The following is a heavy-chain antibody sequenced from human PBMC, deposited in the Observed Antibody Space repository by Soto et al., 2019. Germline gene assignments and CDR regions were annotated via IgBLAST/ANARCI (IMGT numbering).Heavy chain of an antibody. CDR3: ARGRYSSGLFDP. D-gene: IGHD6-19*01. Sequence: PSETLSLTCAVYGGSFSGYYWSWIRQPPGKGLEWIGEINHSGSTNYNPSLKSRVTISVDTSKNQFSLKLSSVTAADTAVYYCARGRYSSGLFDPWGQGTLVTVS. CDR2: INHSGST. J-gene: IGHJ5*02. V-gene: IGHV4-34*01. CDR1: GGSFSGYY.